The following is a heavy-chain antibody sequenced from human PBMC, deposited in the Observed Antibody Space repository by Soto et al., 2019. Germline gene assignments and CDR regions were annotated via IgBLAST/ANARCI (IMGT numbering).Heavy chain of an antibody. CDR1: GFTFSSSA. J-gene: IGHJ3*02. CDR3: AAAQGTYYHDSSGYLSGAFDI. V-gene: IGHV1-58*01. Sequence: SVKVSCKASGFTFSSSAVQWVRQARGQRLEWIGWIVVGSGNTNYAQKFQERFTITWDMSTGTAYMELSSLRPEDTAVYYCAAAQGTYYHDSSGYLSGAFDIWGKGTMVTVS. CDR2: IVVGSGNT. D-gene: IGHD3-22*01.